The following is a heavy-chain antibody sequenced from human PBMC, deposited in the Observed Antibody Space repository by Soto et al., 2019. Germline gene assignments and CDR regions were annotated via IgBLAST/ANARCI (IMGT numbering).Heavy chain of an antibody. V-gene: IGHV3-23*01. CDR1: GFTFSSYA. D-gene: IGHD2-2*01. J-gene: IGHJ3*02. Sequence: GESLKISCAASGFTFSSYAMSWVRQAPGKGLEWVSAISGSGGSTYYADSVKGRFTISRDNSKNTLYLQMNSLRAEDTAVYYCARDLMGDIVVVPAADPPDAFDIWGQGTMVTVSS. CDR2: ISGSGGST. CDR3: ARDLMGDIVVVPAADPPDAFDI.